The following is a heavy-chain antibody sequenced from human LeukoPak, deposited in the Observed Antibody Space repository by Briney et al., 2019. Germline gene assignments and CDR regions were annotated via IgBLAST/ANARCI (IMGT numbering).Heavy chain of an antibody. CDR2: INHSGST. CDR1: GGSFSGYY. V-gene: IGHV4-34*01. J-gene: IGHJ4*02. Sequence: SETLSLTCAVYGGSFSGYYWSWIRQPPGKGLEWIGEINHSGSTNYNPSLKSRVTISVDTSKNQFSLKLSSVTAADTAVYYCANAAAYSSSWYVIDYWGQGTLVTVSS. D-gene: IGHD6-13*01. CDR3: ANAAAYSSSWYVIDY.